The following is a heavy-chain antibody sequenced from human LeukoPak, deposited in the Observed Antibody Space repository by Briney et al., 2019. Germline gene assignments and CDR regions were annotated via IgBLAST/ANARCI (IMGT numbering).Heavy chain of an antibody. CDR3: ASLTSGYCSGGSCRSY. V-gene: IGHV4-34*01. CDR1: GGSISSYY. Sequence: SETLSLTCTVSGGSISSYYWSWIRQPPGKGLEWIGEINHSGSTNYNPSLKSRVTISVDTSKNQFSLKLSSVTAADTAVYYCASLTSGYCSGGSCRSYWGQGTLVTVSS. D-gene: IGHD2-15*01. CDR2: INHSGST. J-gene: IGHJ4*02.